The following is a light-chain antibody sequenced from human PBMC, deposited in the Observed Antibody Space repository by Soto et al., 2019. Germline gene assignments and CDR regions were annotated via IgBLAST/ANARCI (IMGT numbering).Light chain of an antibody. V-gene: IGKV3-20*01. CDR1: QSVSSSY. J-gene: IGKJ4*01. CDR3: QQYGSSPLT. Sequence: ETVLTQSPGTLSLYPGERATLSCRASQSVSSSYLAWYQQKPGQAPRLLIYDASGRATGIPDRFSGSGSGSDFTLTISRLEPEDFAVYYCQQYGSSPLTFGGGTKVDIK. CDR2: DAS.